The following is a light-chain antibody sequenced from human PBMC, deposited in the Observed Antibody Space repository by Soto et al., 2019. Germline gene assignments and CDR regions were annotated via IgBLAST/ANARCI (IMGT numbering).Light chain of an antibody. CDR1: QSVSSTY. Sequence: EIVFTQSPGTLSLSPGERATLSCRASQSVSSTYLAWYQQRPGQAPRLLIYGASSRATGIPDRFSGSGSGTDFTLTISRLEPEDFAVYYCQQYAGSPLAFGGGTKLEIK. CDR2: GAS. CDR3: QQYAGSPLA. V-gene: IGKV3-20*01. J-gene: IGKJ4*01.